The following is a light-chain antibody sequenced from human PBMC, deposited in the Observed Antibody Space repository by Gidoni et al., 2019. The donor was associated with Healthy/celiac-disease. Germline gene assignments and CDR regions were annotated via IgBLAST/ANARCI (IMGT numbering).Light chain of an antibody. J-gene: IGKJ4*01. V-gene: IGKV1-39*01. CDR2: AAS. Sequence: GDRVTITCRASQSISSYLNWFQQKPGKAPKLLIYAASSLQSGVPSRFSGSGSGTDFTLTISSLQPEDFATYYCQQSYSTPLTFGGGTKVEIK. CDR1: QSISSY. CDR3: QQSYSTPLT.